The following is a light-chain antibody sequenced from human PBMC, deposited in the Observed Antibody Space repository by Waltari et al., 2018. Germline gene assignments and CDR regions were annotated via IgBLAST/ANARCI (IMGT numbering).Light chain of an antibody. J-gene: IGLJ3*02. CDR2: KDN. Sequence: QSVLTQPPSTSGTPGQRVTISCSGSSSNIGTNFVYWYQQLPGTAPKLLIFKDNQRPSGVPDRFSDSRSGTPASLAISGLRSEDEADYYCAAWDDSLSRLVFGGGTKLTVL. CDR1: SSNIGTNF. V-gene: IGLV1-47*01. CDR3: AAWDDSLSRLV.